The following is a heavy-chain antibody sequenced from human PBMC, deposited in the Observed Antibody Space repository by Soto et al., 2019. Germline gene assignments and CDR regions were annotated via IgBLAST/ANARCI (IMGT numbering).Heavy chain of an antibody. V-gene: IGHV1-18*01. J-gene: IGHJ4*02. CDR3: ARGRYGDY. D-gene: IGHD1-1*01. Sequence: QVHLVQSEAEVKKPGASVKVSCKGSGYDFTTYGITWVRQAPGQGLEWMAWISAHNGNTDYAQKLQGRVTVTRYTSTSTAYMELRSLRSDDTAVYYCARGRYGDYWGQGALVTVSS. CDR1: GYDFTTYG. CDR2: ISAHNGNT.